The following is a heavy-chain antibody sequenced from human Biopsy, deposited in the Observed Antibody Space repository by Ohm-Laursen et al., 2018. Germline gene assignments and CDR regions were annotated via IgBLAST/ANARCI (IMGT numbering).Heavy chain of an antibody. CDR2: IWYDGTNE. J-gene: IGHJ2*01. V-gene: IGHV3-33*04. Sequence: SSLRLSCAASGFTFGHYAMHWVRHAPGKGLEWISLIWYDGTNEDYADSVKGRSTISRGNSKNTLYLQINTLTLEDTAFYYCARGLSSGWYGYFDVWGRGTLVTVSS. CDR1: GFTFGHYA. D-gene: IGHD6-19*01. CDR3: ARGLSSGWYGYFDV.